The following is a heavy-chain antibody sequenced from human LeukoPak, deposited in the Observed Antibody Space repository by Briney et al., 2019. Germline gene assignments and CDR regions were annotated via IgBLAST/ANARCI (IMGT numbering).Heavy chain of an antibody. Sequence: ASVKVSCKASGYSFSSHGVNWVRQATGQGLEWMGWMNPHTGDTGYAQKFQGRVTMTANTSISTAYMEVTTLSSEDTAIYYCGRRRPPPEAHYNWKVWTKQKNNYYGRDVWGKGATVIVST. CDR3: GRRRPPPEAHYNWKVWTKQKNNYYGRDV. V-gene: IGHV1-8*01. D-gene: IGHD1-20*01. CDR1: GYSFSSHG. J-gene: IGHJ6*04. CDR2: MNPHTGDT.